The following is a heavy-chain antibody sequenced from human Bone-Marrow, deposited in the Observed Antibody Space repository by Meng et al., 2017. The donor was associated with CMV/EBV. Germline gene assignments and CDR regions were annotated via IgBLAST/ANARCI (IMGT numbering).Heavy chain of an antibody. Sequence: ASVKVSCKASGYTFTGYYMHWVRQAPGQGLEWMGWINPNSGGTNYAQKFQGRVTMTSDTSISTAYMEVTRLTSDDTAVYYCARDIPGSRYSSGWPLDYWGQGNLVTVSS. J-gene: IGHJ4*02. CDR1: GYTFTGYY. CDR3: ARDIPGSRYSSGWPLDY. V-gene: IGHV1-2*02. CDR2: INPNSGGT. D-gene: IGHD6-19*01.